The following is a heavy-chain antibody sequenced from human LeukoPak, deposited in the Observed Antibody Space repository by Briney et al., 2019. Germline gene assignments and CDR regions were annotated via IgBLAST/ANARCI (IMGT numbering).Heavy chain of an antibody. CDR1: GGSISSSSYY. J-gene: IGHJ4*02. Sequence: KPSETLSLTCTVSGGSISSSSYYWGWIRQPPGKGLEWIGSIYYSGSTYYNPSLKSRVTISVDTSKNQFSLKLSSVTAADTAVYYCARTQLRYYFDYWGQGTLVTVSS. V-gene: IGHV4-39*07. CDR3: ARTQLRYYFDY. D-gene: IGHD5-18*01. CDR2: IYYSGST.